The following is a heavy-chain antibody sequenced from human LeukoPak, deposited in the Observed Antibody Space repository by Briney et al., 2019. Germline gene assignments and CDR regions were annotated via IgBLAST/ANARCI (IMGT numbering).Heavy chain of an antibody. CDR2: ISGSGGNT. Sequence: GGSLRLSCAASGFTFNNYAMNWVRQAPGKGLEWVSSISGSGGNTYYADSVKGRFTISRDNSKNTLYLQMNSLRAEDTAVYYCARKRSPGAFDIWGQGTMVTVSS. J-gene: IGHJ3*02. CDR1: GFTFNNYA. V-gene: IGHV3-23*01. CDR3: ARKRSPGAFDI.